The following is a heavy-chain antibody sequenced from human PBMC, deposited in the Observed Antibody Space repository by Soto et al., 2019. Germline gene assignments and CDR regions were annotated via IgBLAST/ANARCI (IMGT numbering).Heavy chain of an antibody. CDR3: AGYRREAVAGYTLDN. J-gene: IGHJ4*02. V-gene: IGHV4-59*01. D-gene: IGHD6-13*01. CDR1: GGSISSNY. CDR2: VYNSGST. Sequence: LSLTCTVSGGSISSNYWTWTRQPPGKGLEWIGYVYNSGSTNYNPSLKSRVTISEDTSKSQFSLKVNSMTAADTAVYYCAGYRREAVAGYTLDNWGQGILVTVSS.